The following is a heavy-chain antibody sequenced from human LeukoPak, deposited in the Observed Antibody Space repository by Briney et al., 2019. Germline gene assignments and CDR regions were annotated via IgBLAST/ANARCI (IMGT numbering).Heavy chain of an antibody. Sequence: ASVKVSCKVSGYTLTELSMHWVRQAPGKGLEWMGGFDPEDGETIYAQKFQGRVTMTEDTSTDTAYMELSGLRSEDTAVYYCATERATSSIAARVLDYWGQGTLVTVSS. V-gene: IGHV1-24*01. D-gene: IGHD6-6*01. CDR3: ATERATSSIAARVLDY. J-gene: IGHJ4*02. CDR2: FDPEDGET. CDR1: GYTLTELS.